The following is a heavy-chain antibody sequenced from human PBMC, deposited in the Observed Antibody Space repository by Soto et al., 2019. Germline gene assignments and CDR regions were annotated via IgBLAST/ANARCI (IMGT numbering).Heavy chain of an antibody. D-gene: IGHD3-22*01. Sequence: TLSLTCSVSGGSINSRSFSWGWIRQPPGKGLEWIGTFFNSENPNYNPSLRSRVTISVDTSKNQFSLSLSSVTAADTAVYYCARYYFDTGGYSNWFDPWGQRTLVTFSS. CDR2: FFNSENP. CDR3: ARYYFDTGGYSNWFDP. V-gene: IGHV4-39*07. J-gene: IGHJ5*02. CDR1: GGSINSRSFS.